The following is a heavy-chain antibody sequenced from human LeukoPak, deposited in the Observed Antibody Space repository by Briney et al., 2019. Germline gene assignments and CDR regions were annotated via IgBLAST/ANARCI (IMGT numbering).Heavy chain of an antibody. D-gene: IGHD2-2*01. CDR3: ARDYCSSTSCLFDY. J-gene: IGHJ4*02. Sequence: ASVKVSCKASGYTFTSYYMHWVRQAPGQGLEWMGRINPNSGDTNYAQKFQGRVTMTRDTSISTAYMELSRLRSDDTAVYYCARDYCSSTSCLFDYWGQGTLVSVSS. V-gene: IGHV1-2*06. CDR2: INPNSGDT. CDR1: GYTFTSYY.